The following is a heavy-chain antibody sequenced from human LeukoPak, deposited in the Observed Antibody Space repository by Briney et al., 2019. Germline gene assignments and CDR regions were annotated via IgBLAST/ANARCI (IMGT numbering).Heavy chain of an antibody. CDR2: ISSSSSYI. CDR3: ARGRNYDILTGYPLYYFDY. CDR1: GFTFSDYY. J-gene: IGHJ4*02. V-gene: IGHV3-21*01. D-gene: IGHD3-9*01. Sequence: GGSLRLSCAASGFTFSDYYMNWIRQAPGKGLEWVSSISSSSSYIYYANSVKGRFTISRDNAKNSLYLQMNSLRAEDTAVYYCARGRNYDILTGYPLYYFDYWGQGTLVTVSS.